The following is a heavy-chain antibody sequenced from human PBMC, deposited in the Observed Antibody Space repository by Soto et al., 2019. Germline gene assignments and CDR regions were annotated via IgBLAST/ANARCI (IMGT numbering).Heavy chain of an antibody. CDR3: ARHPNWNYVFDDAFDI. CDR2: IYPGDSDT. Sequence: PGESLKISCKGSGYSFASHWVAWVRQMPEKGLEWIGTIYPGDSDTKYSSAFRGHVTISADTSVSTAYLQWRSLEAADTAVYYCARHPNWNYVFDDAFDIWGQGTMVTV. V-gene: IGHV5-51*01. D-gene: IGHD1-7*01. J-gene: IGHJ3*02. CDR1: GYSFASHW.